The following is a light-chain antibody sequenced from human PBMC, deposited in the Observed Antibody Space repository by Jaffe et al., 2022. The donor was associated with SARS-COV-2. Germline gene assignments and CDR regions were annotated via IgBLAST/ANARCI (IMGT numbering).Light chain of an antibody. V-gene: IGLV2-14*03. CDR3: GSYTGSSDFV. J-gene: IGLJ1*01. CDR1: SSDIGGYNY. Sequence: QSALTQPASVSGSPGQSITISCTGTSSDIGGYNYVSWYQQYPGKAPKVMIYDVSNRPSGVSTRFSGSKSGNTASLTISGLQADDEANYYCGSYTGSSDFVFGTGTKVTVL. CDR2: DVS.